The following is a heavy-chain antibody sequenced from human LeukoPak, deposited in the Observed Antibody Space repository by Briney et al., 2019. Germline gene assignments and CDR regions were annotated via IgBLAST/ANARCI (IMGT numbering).Heavy chain of an antibody. J-gene: IGHJ3*02. CDR1: GFTFSSYG. D-gene: IGHD4-23*01. V-gene: IGHV3-30*02. Sequence: GGSLRLSCAASGFTFSSYGMHWVRQAPGKGLEWVAFIRYDGSNKYYADSVKGRFTISRDNSKNTLNLQMNSLRAEDTAVYYCARESSSKSRETTVVTDAFDIWGQGTMVTVSS. CDR3: ARESSSKSRETTVVTDAFDI. CDR2: IRYDGSNK.